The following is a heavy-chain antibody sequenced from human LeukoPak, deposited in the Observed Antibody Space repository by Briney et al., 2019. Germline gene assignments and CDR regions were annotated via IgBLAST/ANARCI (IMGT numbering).Heavy chain of an antibody. D-gene: IGHD4-23*01. CDR2: ISSSSTYI. Sequence: GGSLRLSCAASGFTFSSYSMNWVRQAPGKGLEWVSSISSSSTYIYYADSLEGRFTISRDNVRNSLYLQMNSLRAEDTAVYYCAGDYEGNLAFDIWGQGTMVTVSS. J-gene: IGHJ3*02. CDR1: GFTFSSYS. V-gene: IGHV3-21*01. CDR3: AGDYEGNLAFDI.